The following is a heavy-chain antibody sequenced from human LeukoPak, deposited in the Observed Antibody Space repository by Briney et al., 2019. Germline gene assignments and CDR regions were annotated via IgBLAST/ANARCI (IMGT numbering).Heavy chain of an antibody. J-gene: IGHJ4*02. CDR2: IWYDGSNK. CDR3: ARGRGYRDYDRPLDY. D-gene: IGHD5-12*01. Sequence: TGGSLRLSCAASGFTFSSYGMHWVRQAPGKGLEWVPVIWYDGSNKYYADSVKGRFTISRDNSKNTRYLPMNSLRAEDTAIYYCARGRGYRDYDRPLDYWGQGTLVTASS. CDR1: GFTFSSYG. V-gene: IGHV3-33*01.